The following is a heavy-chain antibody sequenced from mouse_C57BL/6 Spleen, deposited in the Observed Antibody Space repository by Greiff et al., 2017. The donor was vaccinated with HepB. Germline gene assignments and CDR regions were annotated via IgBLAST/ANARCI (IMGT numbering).Heavy chain of an antibody. V-gene: IGHV1-9*01. CDR1: GYTFTGYW. CDR2: ILPGSGST. D-gene: IGHD1-1*01. J-gene: IGHJ3*01. CDR3: DYGSSYDWFAY. Sequence: QVQLQHSGAELMKPGASVKLSCKATGYTFTGYWIEWVKQRPGHGLEWIGEILPGSGSTNYNEKFKGKATFTAETSSNTAYMQLSSQTTKDSAIYYWDYGSSYDWFAYWGQGTLVTVSA.